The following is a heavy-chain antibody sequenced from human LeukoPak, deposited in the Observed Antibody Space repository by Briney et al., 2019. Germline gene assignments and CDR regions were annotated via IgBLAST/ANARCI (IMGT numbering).Heavy chain of an antibody. CDR3: ARVGSYAFDI. CDR2: IHYSGST. V-gene: IGHV4-59*01. CDR1: GGSISTYY. J-gene: IGHJ3*02. Sequence: PETLSLTCTVSGGSISTYYWSWIRQPPGKGLEWIGYIHYSGSTNQNPSLKSRVTISVDTSKNQFSLKLSSVTAADTAVYYCARVGSYAFDIWGQGTMVTVSS.